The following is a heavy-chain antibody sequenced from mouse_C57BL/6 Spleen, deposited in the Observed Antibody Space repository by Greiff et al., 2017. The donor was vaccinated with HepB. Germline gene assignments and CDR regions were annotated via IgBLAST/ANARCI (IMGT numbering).Heavy chain of an antibody. D-gene: IGHD1-1*01. CDR2: IDTNSGGT. Sequence: QVQLQQPGAELVKPGASVKLSCKASGYTFTSYWMHWVQQRPGRGLEWIGRIDTNSGGTKYNEKFKSKATLTVDKPSSPAYMQLSSLTSEDSAVYYCARPYYGSSRYAMDYWGQGTSVTVSS. CDR1: GYTFTSYW. J-gene: IGHJ4*01. CDR3: ARPYYGSSRYAMDY. V-gene: IGHV1-72*01.